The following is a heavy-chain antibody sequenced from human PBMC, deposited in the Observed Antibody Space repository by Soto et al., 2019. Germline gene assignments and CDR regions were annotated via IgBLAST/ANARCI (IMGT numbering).Heavy chain of an antibody. J-gene: IGHJ4*02. D-gene: IGHD5-12*01. CDR3: ARTVVATIFGRFDY. V-gene: IGHV4-34*01. CDR2: INHSGST. Sequence: SETLSLTCAVYGGSFSGYYWSWIRQPPGKGLEWIGEINHSGSTNYNPSLKSRVTISVDTSKDQFSLKLSSVTAADTAVYYCARTVVATIFGRFDYWGQGTLVTVSS. CDR1: GGSFSGYY.